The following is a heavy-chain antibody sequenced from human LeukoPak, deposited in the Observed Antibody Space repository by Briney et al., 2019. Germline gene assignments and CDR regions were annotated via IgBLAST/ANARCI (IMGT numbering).Heavy chain of an antibody. D-gene: IGHD5-18*01. CDR1: GFSLNVYA. J-gene: IGHJ1*01. CDR3: AKDQGIQLWLKYFQH. CDR2: ISGSGGTT. Sequence: PGRSLRLFCAASGFSLNVYAIHWVRQAPGKGLEWVSAISGSGGTTLYADSVKGRFTISRDNSKSTLYLQMNSLRAEDTAVYYCAKDQGIQLWLKYFQHWGQGTLVTVSS. V-gene: IGHV3-23*01.